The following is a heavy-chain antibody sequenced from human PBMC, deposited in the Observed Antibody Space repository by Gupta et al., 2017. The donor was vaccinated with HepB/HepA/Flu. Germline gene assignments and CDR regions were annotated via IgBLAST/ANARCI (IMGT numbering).Heavy chain of an antibody. CDR3: ARSPDSPNWFDP. Sequence: EVQLVESGGGLVQPGGSLRLSCAASGFTFSSYWMHWVRQVPGKGLVWVSRISSDGTITTYADSVKGRFTISRDNAKNTLYLQMNSLRAEDTAVYYCARSPDSPNWFDPWGQGTLVTVSS. CDR2: ISSDGTIT. D-gene: IGHD3-22*01. V-gene: IGHV3-74*01. CDR1: GFTFSSYW. J-gene: IGHJ5*02.